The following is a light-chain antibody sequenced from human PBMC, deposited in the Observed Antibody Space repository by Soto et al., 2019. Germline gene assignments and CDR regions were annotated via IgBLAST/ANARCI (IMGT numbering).Light chain of an antibody. CDR1: QSISSY. CDR2: AAS. J-gene: IGKJ5*01. V-gene: IGKV1-39*01. Sequence: DIPMTQSPSSLSASVGDRVTITCRASQSISSYLNWYQQKPGKAPKLLIYAASSLQSGVPSRFSGSGSGTEFTLTISSLQPVDFATYYCQQSYSTPITFGQGTRLEIK. CDR3: QQSYSTPIT.